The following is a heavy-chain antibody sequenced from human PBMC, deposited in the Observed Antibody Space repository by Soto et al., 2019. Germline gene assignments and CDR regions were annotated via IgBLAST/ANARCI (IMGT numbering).Heavy chain of an antibody. Sequence: QVQLQESGPGLVKPSQTLSLTCTVSGGSISSGGYWWSWIRQHPGKGLEWIGYIYYSGSTYYNPSLKSRVTISVDTSKNQFSLKLSSVTAADTAVYYCARDPGDVMNDAFDIWRQGTMVTVSS. CDR1: GGSISSGGYW. V-gene: IGHV4-31*03. CDR3: ARDPGDVMNDAFDI. CDR2: IYYSGST. D-gene: IGHD2-21*01. J-gene: IGHJ3*02.